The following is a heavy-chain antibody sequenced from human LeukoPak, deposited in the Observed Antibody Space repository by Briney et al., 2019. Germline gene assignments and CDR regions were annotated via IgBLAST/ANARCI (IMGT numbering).Heavy chain of an antibody. Sequence: SETLSLTCAVYGGSFSGYYWSWIRQPPGKGLEWIGEINHSGSTTYNPSLKSRVTISVDTSKNQFSLKLSSVTAADTAVYYCARGGATMVRGTSYYYMVVWVKGTTVTVSS. CDR2: INHSGST. D-gene: IGHD3-10*01. V-gene: IGHV4-34*01. J-gene: IGHJ6*03. CDR3: ARGGATMVRGTSYYYMVV. CDR1: GGSFSGYY.